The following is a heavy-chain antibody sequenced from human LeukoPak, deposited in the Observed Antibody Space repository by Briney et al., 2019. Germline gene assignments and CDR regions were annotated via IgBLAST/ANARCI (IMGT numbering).Heavy chain of an antibody. Sequence: KASETLSLTCTVSGGSISSYNWSWIRQPPGKGLEWIGHIYYSGSTNYNPSLKSRVTISVDTSKNQFSLKLSSVTAADTAVYYCARHVNYDFWSGYYNSPYFDYWGQGTLVTVSS. D-gene: IGHD3-3*01. J-gene: IGHJ4*02. CDR1: GGSISSYN. CDR3: ARHVNYDFWSGYYNSPYFDY. CDR2: IYYSGST. V-gene: IGHV4-59*08.